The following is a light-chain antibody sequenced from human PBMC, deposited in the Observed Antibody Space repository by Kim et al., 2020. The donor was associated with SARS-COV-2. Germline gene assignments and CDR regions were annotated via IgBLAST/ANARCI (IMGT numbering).Light chain of an antibody. CDR3: QQYDRSPQT. CDR2: HAS. J-gene: IGKJ1*01. V-gene: IGKV3-20*01. CDR1: QSVSRSY. Sequence: EIVLTQSPGTLSLSPGERATLSCRASQSVSRSYLAWYQQKPGQAPRLLIYHASSRATGIPDRFSGSGSGTDFTLTISRLEPDDFAVYYCQQYDRSPQTFGQGTKVDIK.